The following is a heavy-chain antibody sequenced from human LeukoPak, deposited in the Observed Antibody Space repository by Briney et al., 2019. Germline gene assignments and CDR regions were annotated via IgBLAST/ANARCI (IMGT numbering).Heavy chain of an antibody. CDR2: IHSGDNT. CDR3: ASLTRDY. J-gene: IGHJ4*02. CDR1: GFTVSSNY. V-gene: IGHV3-53*01. D-gene: IGHD4/OR15-4a*01. Sequence: GGSLRLSCAASGFTVSSNYMTWVRQAPGKGLEWVSVIHSGDNTYYADSVKGRFTISRDNSKNTFYLQMNSLRVEDTAVSYCASLTRDYWGQGTLVTVSS.